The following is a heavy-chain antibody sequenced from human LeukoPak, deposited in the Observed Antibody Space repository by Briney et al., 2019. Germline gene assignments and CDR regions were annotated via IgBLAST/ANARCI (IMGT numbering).Heavy chain of an antibody. V-gene: IGHV3-30*02. J-gene: IGHJ4*02. CDR1: GFTLSSYG. CDR3: AKDPCTTNCYYFDY. CDR2: MRYDGTNR. D-gene: IGHD2-2*01. Sequence: GGSLRLSCAASGFTLSSYGMHWVRQAPGKGLEWVAFMRYDGTNRCYADSVKGRFTISRDNSKNTLYLQMNSLRAEDTAVYYCAKDPCTTNCYYFDYWGQGTLVTVSS.